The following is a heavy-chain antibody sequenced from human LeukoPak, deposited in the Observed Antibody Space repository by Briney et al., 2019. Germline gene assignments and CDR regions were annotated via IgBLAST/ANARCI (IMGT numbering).Heavy chain of an antibody. V-gene: IGHV1-2*02. CDR3: ARERLLWFGVNDAFDI. CDR2: INPNSGGT. CDR1: GYTFTGYY. J-gene: IGHJ3*02. D-gene: IGHD3-10*01. Sequence: EASVKVSCKASGYTFTGYYTHWVRQAPGQGLEWMGWINPNSGGTNYAQKFQGRVTMTRDTSISTAYMELSRLRSDDTAVYYCARERLLWFGVNDAFDIWGQGTMVTVS.